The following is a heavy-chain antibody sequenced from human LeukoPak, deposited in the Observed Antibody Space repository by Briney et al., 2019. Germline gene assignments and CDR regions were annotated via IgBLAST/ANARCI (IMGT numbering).Heavy chain of an antibody. D-gene: IGHD6-6*01. V-gene: IGHV3-66*01. CDR1: GFTVSSNY. CDR2: IYSGGST. CDR3: ARDYSSSA. Sequence: GGSLRLSCAAFGFTVSSNYMSWVRQAPGKGLEWVSVIYSGGSTYYADSVKGRFTISRDNSKNTLYLQMNSLRAGDTAVYYCARDYSSSAWGQGTLVTVSS. J-gene: IGHJ5*02.